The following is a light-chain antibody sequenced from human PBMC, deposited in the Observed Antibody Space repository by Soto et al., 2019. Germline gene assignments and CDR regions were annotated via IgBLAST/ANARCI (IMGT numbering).Light chain of an antibody. CDR2: GAS. V-gene: IGKV3-20*01. CDR3: KHFRDMWM. J-gene: IGKJ1*01. Sequence: EIVLTQSPGTLSLSPGERATLSCRASQSVSNNYLAWYQQKPGLAPRLLIYGASSRATGIPDRFSGSGSGTDFTLTISRLEPEDLAAYYCKHFRDMWMFGQRSKM. CDR1: QSVSNNY.